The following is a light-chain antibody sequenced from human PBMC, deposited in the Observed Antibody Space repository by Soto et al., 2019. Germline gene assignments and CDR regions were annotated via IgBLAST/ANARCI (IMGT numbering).Light chain of an antibody. J-gene: IGKJ2*01. Sequence: VLTQSPGTLSMSPGESATLSCRASQTVSSNYLAWYQQKPGQAPRLLIYDAYNRATGVPDRFSGSGSGTDFTLTISRLEPEDFAVYYCQQYGSSRRTFGQGTRLEIK. V-gene: IGKV3-20*01. CDR3: QQYGSSRRT. CDR1: QTVSSNY. CDR2: DAY.